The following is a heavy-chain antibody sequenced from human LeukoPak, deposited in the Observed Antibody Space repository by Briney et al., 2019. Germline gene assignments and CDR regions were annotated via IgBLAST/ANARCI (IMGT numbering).Heavy chain of an antibody. CDR2: FDPEDGET. J-gene: IGHJ4*02. D-gene: IGHD6-13*01. Sequence: ASVKVSCKVSGYTLSELSMHWVRQAPGKGLEWMGGFDPEDGETIYAQRFQGRVTMTEDTSTDTAYMELSSPRSEDTAVYYCATYSSSWYYFDYWGQGTLVTVSS. CDR3: ATYSSSWYYFDY. CDR1: GYTLSELS. V-gene: IGHV1-24*01.